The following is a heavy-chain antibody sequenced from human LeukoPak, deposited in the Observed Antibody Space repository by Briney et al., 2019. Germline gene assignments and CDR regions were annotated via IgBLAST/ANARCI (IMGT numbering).Heavy chain of an antibody. CDR1: GFTFESYG. V-gene: IGHV3-43*02. CDR2: INGDGTST. D-gene: IGHD1-26*01. CDR3: ARDVPYSGSYYLDY. Sequence: GGSLRLSCAASGFTFESYGFHWVRQVPGRGLEWVSLINGDGTSTYYADSVKGRVTVSRDNSKDSLYLQMNSLTTDDTALYYCARDVPYSGSYYLDYWGHGTLGTVSS. J-gene: IGHJ4*01.